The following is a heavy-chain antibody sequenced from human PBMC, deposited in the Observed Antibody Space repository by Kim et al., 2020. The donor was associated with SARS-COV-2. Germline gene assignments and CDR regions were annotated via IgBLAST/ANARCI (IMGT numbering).Heavy chain of an antibody. CDR2: INPSGGST. J-gene: IGHJ3*02. CDR3: AGAKRSSTADYGDHMGGAFDI. V-gene: IGHV1-46*01. CDR1: GYTFTSYY. D-gene: IGHD4-17*01. Sequence: ASVKVSCKASGYTFTSYYMHWVRQAPGQGLEWMGIINPSGGSTSYAQKFQGRVTMTRDTSTSTVYMELSSLRSEDTAVYYCAGAKRSSTADYGDHMGGAFDIWGQGTMVTVSS.